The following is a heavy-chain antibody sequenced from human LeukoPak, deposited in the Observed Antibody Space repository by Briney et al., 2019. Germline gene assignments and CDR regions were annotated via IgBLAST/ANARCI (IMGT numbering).Heavy chain of an antibody. CDR3: AREGAGPGAFDI. CDR1: GFTFSSYW. V-gene: IGHV3-7*01. J-gene: IGHJ3*02. Sequence: GGSLRLSCAASGFTFSSYWMNWVRQAPGKGLEWVANINQDGSEEFYVDSVKGRFTISRDNAKNSLYLQMNSLRAEDTAVYYCAREGAGPGAFDIWGQGTMVTVSS. D-gene: IGHD1-26*01. CDR2: INQDGSEE.